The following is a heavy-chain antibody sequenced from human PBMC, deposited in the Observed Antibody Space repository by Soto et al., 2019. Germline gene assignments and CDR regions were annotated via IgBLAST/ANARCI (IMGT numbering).Heavy chain of an antibody. Sequence: PSETLSLTCTVSCGSISSYYWSWIRQPPGKGLEWIGYIYYSGSTNYNPSLKSRVTISVDTSKSQFSLKLSSVTAADTAVYYCASGKAAFWFDPWGQGTLVTVSS. CDR1: CGSISSYY. J-gene: IGHJ5*02. V-gene: IGHV4-59*01. CDR2: IYYSGST. CDR3: ASGKAAFWFDP. D-gene: IGHD6-13*01.